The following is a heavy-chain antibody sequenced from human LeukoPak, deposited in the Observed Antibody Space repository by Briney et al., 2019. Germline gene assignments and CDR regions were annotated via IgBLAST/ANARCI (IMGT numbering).Heavy chain of an antibody. J-gene: IGHJ4*02. V-gene: IGHV4-34*01. D-gene: IGHD2-2*01. CDR3: ARGKPAGKSFDY. Sequence: SETLSLTCAVYGGSFSGCYWSWLRQPPGKGLEWIGEINHSGSTNYNPSLKSRVTISVDTSKNQFSLKLSSVTAADTAVYYCARGKPAGKSFDYWGQGTLVTVSS. CDR1: GGSFSGCY. CDR2: INHSGST.